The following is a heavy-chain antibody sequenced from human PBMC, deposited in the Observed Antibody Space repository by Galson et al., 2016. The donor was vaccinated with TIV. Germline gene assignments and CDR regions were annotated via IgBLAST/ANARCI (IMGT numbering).Heavy chain of an antibody. D-gene: IGHD1-14*01. J-gene: IGHJ4*02. CDR1: GFTFGVYV. CDR2: ISGSGGSV. Sequence: SLRLSCAASGFTFGVYVMTWVRQAPGKGLEWMSNISGSGGSVSYADSVKGRFTISRDNSKNTLYLQMNGLRADDTAVYYCAKSGKNLIDYWGQGTLVSVFS. CDR3: AKSGKNLIDY. V-gene: IGHV3-23*01.